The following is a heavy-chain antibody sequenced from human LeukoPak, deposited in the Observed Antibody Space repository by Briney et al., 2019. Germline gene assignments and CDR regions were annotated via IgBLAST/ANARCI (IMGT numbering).Heavy chain of an antibody. CDR3: ARVARDSSGYCHLDY. Sequence: GGSLRLSCAASGFTVSSNYMSWVRQAPGKGLEWVSVIYSGGSTYYADSVKGRFTISRDNSKNTLYLQMNSLRAEDTAVYYCARVARDSSGYCHLDYWGQGTLVTVSS. D-gene: IGHD3-22*01. V-gene: IGHV3-66*01. J-gene: IGHJ4*02. CDR1: GFTVSSNY. CDR2: IYSGGST.